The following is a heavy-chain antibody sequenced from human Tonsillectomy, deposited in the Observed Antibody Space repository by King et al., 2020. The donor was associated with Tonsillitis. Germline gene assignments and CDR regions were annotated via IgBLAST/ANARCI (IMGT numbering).Heavy chain of an antibody. CDR3: AITRVRGVMVYYYMDV. Sequence: QLVQSGAEVKKPGSSVKVSCKASGGTLSSYTINWVRQAPGQGLEWMGEIIPIFGTANYAQKFQGRVTITADESTNTAYMELSSLRSEDTAVYYCAITRVRGVMVYYYMDVWGKGTTVTVSS. V-gene: IGHV1-69*01. CDR1: GGTLSSYT. D-gene: IGHD3-10*01. CDR2: IIPIFGTA. J-gene: IGHJ6*03.